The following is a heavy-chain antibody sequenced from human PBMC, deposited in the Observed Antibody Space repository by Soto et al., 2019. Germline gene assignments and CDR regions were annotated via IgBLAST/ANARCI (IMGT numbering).Heavy chain of an antibody. CDR2: IIPIFGAA. J-gene: IGHJ6*02. D-gene: IGHD2-2*01. CDR1: GGTFSSYA. CDR3: ARHVSAAGYYHGMDV. Sequence: QVQLVQSGAEVKKPGSSVKVSCKASGGTFSSYAISWVREAPGQGLEWMGGIIPIFGAANYAQKFQGRVTITADEATSTAYMELSSLRSEDTAVYYCARHVSAAGYYHGMDVCRQATTVTVSS. V-gene: IGHV1-69*12.